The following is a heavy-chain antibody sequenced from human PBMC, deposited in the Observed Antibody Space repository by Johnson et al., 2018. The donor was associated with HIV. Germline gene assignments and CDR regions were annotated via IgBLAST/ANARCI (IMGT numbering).Heavy chain of an antibody. D-gene: IGHD3-9*01. CDR3: ATPTGRDAFDV. CDR2: IRYDETET. J-gene: IGHJ3*01. CDR1: GFTFSSYA. V-gene: IGHV3-30*02. Sequence: QVQLVESGGGLVQPGGSLRLSCAASGFTFSSYAMSWVRQAPGKGLEWVAFIRYDETETYYADSVKGRFTISRDNSKSTLFLHMYTLRVEDTAVYYCATPTGRDAFDVWGQGTLVTVSS.